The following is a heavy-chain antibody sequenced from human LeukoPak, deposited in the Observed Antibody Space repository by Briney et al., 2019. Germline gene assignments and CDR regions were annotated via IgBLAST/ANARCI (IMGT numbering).Heavy chain of an antibody. CDR3: ARGWGSNVYASAFDV. J-gene: IGHJ3*01. V-gene: IGHV3-33*01. Sequence: GRSLRLSCAASGFTFSTYGMHRVRQAPGKGLEWVTVIWHDGSHKDYADSVKGRFTISRDNSKNTLYLQMNDLRAEDTAVYYCARGWGSNVYASAFDVWGQGTMVTVSS. D-gene: IGHD3-16*01. CDR1: GFTFSTYG. CDR2: IWHDGSHK.